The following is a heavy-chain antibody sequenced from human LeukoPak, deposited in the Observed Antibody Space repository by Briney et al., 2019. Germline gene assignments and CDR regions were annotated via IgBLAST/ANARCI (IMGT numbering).Heavy chain of an antibody. CDR1: GFTVSSNY. CDR2: IYSGGGT. V-gene: IGHV3-53*01. D-gene: IGHD6-19*01. J-gene: IGHJ4*02. CDR3: ARVTLSGGPVAAYFDY. Sequence: PGGSLRLSCAASGFTVSSNYMSWVRQAPGKGLEWVSIIYSGGGTFYADSVKGRFTFSSDNSKNTLYLQMNNLRAEDTAVYYCARVTLSGGPVAAYFDYWGQGTLVTVSS.